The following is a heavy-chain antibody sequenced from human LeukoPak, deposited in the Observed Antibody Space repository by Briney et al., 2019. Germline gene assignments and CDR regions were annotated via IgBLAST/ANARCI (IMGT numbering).Heavy chain of an antibody. Sequence: PGGSLRLSCAASGFTFSSYSMNWVRQAPGKGLEWVSYISSSSSTIYYADSVKGRFTISRDNAKNSLYLQMNSLRAEDTAVYYCARDLIAVAENYWGQGTLVTVSS. D-gene: IGHD6-19*01. CDR2: ISSSSSTI. CDR1: GFTFSSYS. V-gene: IGHV3-48*04. J-gene: IGHJ4*02. CDR3: ARDLIAVAENY.